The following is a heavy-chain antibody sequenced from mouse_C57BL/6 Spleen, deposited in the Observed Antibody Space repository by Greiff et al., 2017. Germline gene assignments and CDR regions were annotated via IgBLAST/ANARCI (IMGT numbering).Heavy chain of an antibody. CDR3: ARRNYSNNWYFDV. V-gene: IGHV1-50*01. Sequence: QVQLKQPGAELVKPGASVKLSCKASGYTFTSYWMQWVKQRPGQGLEWIGEIDPSDSYTNYNQKFKGKATLTVDTSSSTAYMQLSSLTSEDSAVYYCARRNYSNNWYFDVWGTGTTVTVSS. D-gene: IGHD2-5*01. CDR1: GYTFTSYW. J-gene: IGHJ1*03. CDR2: IDPSDSYT.